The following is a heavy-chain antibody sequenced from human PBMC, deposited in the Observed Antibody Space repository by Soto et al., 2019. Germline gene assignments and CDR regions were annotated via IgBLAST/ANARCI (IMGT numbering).Heavy chain of an antibody. CDR3: AGRHPYYYDSSGYYY. V-gene: IGHV1-69*13. Sequence: SVKVSCKASGGTFSSYAISWVRQAPGQGLEWMGGIIPIFGTANYAQKFQGRVTITADESTSTAYMELSSLRSEDTAVYYCAGRHPYYYDSSGYYYWGQGTLVTVSS. J-gene: IGHJ4*02. CDR2: IIPIFGTA. CDR1: GGTFSSYA. D-gene: IGHD3-22*01.